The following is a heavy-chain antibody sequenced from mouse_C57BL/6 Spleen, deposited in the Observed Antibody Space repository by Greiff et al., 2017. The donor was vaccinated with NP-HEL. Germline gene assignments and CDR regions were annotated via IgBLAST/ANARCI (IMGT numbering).Heavy chain of an antibody. J-gene: IGHJ3*01. D-gene: IGHD1-1*01. CDR3: ARDYGSSLGFAY. V-gene: IGHV1-80*01. CDR2: IYTGGGDT. CDR1: GYAFSSYW. Sequence: VQLQQSGADLVKPGASVKISCKASGYAFSSYWMNWVKQRPGKGLEWIGQIYTGGGDTNYNGKVKGQATLTADKSSSTAYVQLSSRTAEDSAVYCCARDYGSSLGFAYWGQGTLVTVSA.